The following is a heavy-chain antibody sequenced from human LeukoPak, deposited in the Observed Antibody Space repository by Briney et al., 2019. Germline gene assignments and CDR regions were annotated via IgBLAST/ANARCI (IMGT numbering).Heavy chain of an antibody. CDR1: GFTFSSYA. CDR3: AKDLDIVATITGN. Sequence: GGSLRLSCAASGFTFSSYAMSWVRQAPGEGLEWVSGVSGSGGSTYYADSVKGRFTISRGNSKNTLYLQMNSLRAEDTAVYYCAKDLDIVATITGNWGQGTLVTVSS. J-gene: IGHJ4*02. CDR2: VSGSGGST. D-gene: IGHD5-12*01. V-gene: IGHV3-23*01.